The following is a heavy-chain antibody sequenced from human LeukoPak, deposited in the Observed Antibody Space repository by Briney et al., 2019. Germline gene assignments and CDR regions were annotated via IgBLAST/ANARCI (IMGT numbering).Heavy chain of an antibody. CDR1: GGSINNYY. CDR3: ARGRYCSADICSGGDAFDI. V-gene: IGHV4-4*07. CDR2: IYTCGST. J-gene: IGHJ3*02. Sequence: PSETLSLTCTVSGGSINNYYWRWIRHPAGKGLEWIGRIYTCGSTNYSPSLKSRVTMSVDTSKNQFSLKLSSVTAADTAVYYCARGRYCSADICSGGDAFDIWGQGTMVSVSS. D-gene: IGHD2-15*01.